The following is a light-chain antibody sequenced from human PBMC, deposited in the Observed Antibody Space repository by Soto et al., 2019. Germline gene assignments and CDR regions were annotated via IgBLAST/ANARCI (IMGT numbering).Light chain of an antibody. V-gene: IGKV3-20*01. CDR1: QNVSSSY. CDR3: QQYGSSPPTT. Sequence: EVVLTQSPGTLSLSPGERATLSCRASQNVSSSYLAWYQQKPGQAPRLLIYGASSRATGIPDRFSGSGSGTDFTLTITRLEPEDFAMYYCQQYGSSPPTTFGQGTKVEIK. CDR2: GAS. J-gene: IGKJ1*01.